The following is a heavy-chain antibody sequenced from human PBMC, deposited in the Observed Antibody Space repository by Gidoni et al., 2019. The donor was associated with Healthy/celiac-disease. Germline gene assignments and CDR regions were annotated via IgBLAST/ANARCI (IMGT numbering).Heavy chain of an antibody. CDR3: ARGRYDFWSGYLNWFDP. J-gene: IGHJ5*02. CDR2: INHSGST. Sequence: QVQLQQWGAGLLKPSETLSLTCAVYGGSFSGYYWSWIRHTPGKGLEWIGEINHSGSTNYNPSLKSRVTISVDTSKNQFSLKLSSVTAADTAVYYCARGRYDFWSGYLNWFDPWGQGTLVTVSS. CDR1: GGSFSGYY. D-gene: IGHD3-3*01. V-gene: IGHV4-34*01.